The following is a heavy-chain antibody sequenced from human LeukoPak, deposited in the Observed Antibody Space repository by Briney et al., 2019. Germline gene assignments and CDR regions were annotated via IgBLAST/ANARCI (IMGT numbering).Heavy chain of an antibody. V-gene: IGHV1-69*04. Sequence: GASVKVSCKASGYTFTSYAISWVRQAPGQGLEWMGRIIPILGIANYAQKFQGRVTITADKSTSTAYMELSSLRSEDTAVYYCARDMTAMVILDYWGQGTLVTVSS. CDR2: IIPILGIA. D-gene: IGHD5-18*01. CDR3: ARDMTAMVILDY. J-gene: IGHJ4*02. CDR1: GYTFTSYA.